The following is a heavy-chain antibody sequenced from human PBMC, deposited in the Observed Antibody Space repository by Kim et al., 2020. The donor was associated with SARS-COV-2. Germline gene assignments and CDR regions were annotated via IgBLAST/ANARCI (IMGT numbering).Heavy chain of an antibody. CDR3: ARDGWEWEPSSYFDY. D-gene: IGHD1-26*01. CDR1: GFTFSSYA. CDR2: ISYDGSNK. J-gene: IGHJ4*02. Sequence: GGSLRLSCAASGFTFSSYAMHWVRQAPGKGLEWVAVISYDGSNKYYADSVKGRFTISRDNSKNTLYLQMNSLRAEDTAVYYCARDGWEWEPSSYFDYWGQGTLVTVSS. V-gene: IGHV3-30*04.